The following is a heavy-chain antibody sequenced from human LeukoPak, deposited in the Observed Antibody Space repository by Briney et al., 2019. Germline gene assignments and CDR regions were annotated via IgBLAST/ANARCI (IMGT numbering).Heavy chain of an antibody. CDR1: GGTFSSYA. CDR2: IIPIFGTA. CDR3: ARIRSSGWYEAHAFDI. D-gene: IGHD6-19*01. J-gene: IGHJ3*02. V-gene: IGHV1-69*05. Sequence: SVKVSCKASGGTFSSYAISWVRQAPGQGLEWMGRIIPIFGTANYAQKFQGRVTITTDESTSTAYMELSSLRSEDSAVYYCARIRSSGWYEAHAFDIWGQGTMVTVSS.